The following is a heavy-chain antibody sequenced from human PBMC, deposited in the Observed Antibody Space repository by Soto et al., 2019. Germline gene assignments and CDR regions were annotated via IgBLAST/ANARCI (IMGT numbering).Heavy chain of an antibody. CDR3: ARGGSTWSAEYYQH. CDR1: GYTFSNYG. V-gene: IGHV1-18*01. J-gene: IGHJ1*01. CDR2: ISGYNGNT. Sequence: QVQLVQSGAEVKKPGASVKVSCKASGYTFSNYGISWVRQAPGQGPEWMGWISGYNGNTNYAQTLQGRVTMTTDTSTSTAYTELRSLRSDDTAVYYCARGGSTWSAEYYQHWGQGTLVIVSS. D-gene: IGHD6-13*01.